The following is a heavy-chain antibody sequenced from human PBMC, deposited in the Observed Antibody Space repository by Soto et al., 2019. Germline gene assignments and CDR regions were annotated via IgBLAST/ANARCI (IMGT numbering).Heavy chain of an antibody. D-gene: IGHD2-15*01. CDR2: IYYSGST. CDR3: ARGDEVVTSLYYFDY. J-gene: IGHJ4*02. CDR1: GGSISSYY. V-gene: IGHV4-59*01. Sequence: NPSETLSLTCTVSGGSISSYYWSWIRQPPGKGLEWIGYIYYSGSTNYNPSLKSRVTISVDTSKNQFSLKLSSVTAADTAVYYCARGDEVVTSLYYFDYWGQGTLVTVSS.